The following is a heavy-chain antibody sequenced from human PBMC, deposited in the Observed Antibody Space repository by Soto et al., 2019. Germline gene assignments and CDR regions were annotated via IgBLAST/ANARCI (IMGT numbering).Heavy chain of an antibody. CDR2: ISFNGNSL. CDR1: EFSFSSYA. J-gene: IGHJ4*02. Sequence: LRLSCPASEFSFSSYAMHWIRQSPGKGLEWVAVISFNGNSLHYADSVKDRFTISRDNSKSTLYLQMNNMRTEDTAVYYCARTFDTITYYFDYWGQGTLVTVSS. V-gene: IGHV3-30-3*01. CDR3: ARTFDTITYYFDY. D-gene: IGHD3-9*01.